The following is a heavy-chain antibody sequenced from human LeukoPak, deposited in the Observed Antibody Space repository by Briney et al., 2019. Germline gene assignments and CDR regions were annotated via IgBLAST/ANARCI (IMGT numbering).Heavy chain of an antibody. CDR1: GFTFSSYS. J-gene: IGHJ4*02. D-gene: IGHD1-1*01. Sequence: GGSLRLSCAASGFTFSSYSMSWVRQAPGKGLEWVSYISSTSSTIYYADSVKGRFTISRDNAKNSLYLQMNSQRDEDTAVYYCARSGNYDCWGQGTLVTVSS. CDR2: ISSTSSTI. V-gene: IGHV3-48*02. CDR3: ARSGNYDC.